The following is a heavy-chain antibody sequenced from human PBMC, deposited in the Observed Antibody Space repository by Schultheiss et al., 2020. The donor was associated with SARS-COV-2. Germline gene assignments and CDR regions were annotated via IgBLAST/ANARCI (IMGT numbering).Heavy chain of an antibody. J-gene: IGHJ4*02. V-gene: IGHV3-21*01. CDR2: ISSSSSYI. CDR1: GFTFSSYG. D-gene: IGHD6-13*01. Sequence: GGSLRLSCAASGFTFSSYGMHWVRQAPGKGLEWVSSISSSSSYIYYADSVKGRFTISRDNAKNSLYLQMNSLRAEDTAVYYCARDDGPYSSSWYYFDYWGQGTLVTVSS. CDR3: ARDDGPYSSSWYYFDY.